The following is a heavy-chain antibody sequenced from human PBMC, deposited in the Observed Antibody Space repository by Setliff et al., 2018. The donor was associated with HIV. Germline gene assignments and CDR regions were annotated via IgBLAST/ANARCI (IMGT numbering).Heavy chain of an antibody. Sequence: PSETLSLTCTVSGGSISSGSYYWSWIRQPAGKGLEWIGRIYTSGSTNYNPSLKSRVTISVDTSKKQFPLKVNSVTAADTAVYYCARAPFYSGYDSHDISGYYLDAFDIWGPGTMVTVSS. D-gene: IGHD3-22*01. CDR2: IYTSGST. CDR3: ARAPFYSGYDSHDISGYYLDAFDI. J-gene: IGHJ3*02. CDR1: GGSISSGSYY. V-gene: IGHV4-61*02.